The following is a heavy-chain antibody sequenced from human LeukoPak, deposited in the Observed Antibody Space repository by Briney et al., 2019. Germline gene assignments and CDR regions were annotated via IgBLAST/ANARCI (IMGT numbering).Heavy chain of an antibody. J-gene: IGHJ4*02. CDR2: IILIFGTA. CDR1: VGTFIIYA. Sequence: SVTVSFKSSVGTFIIYAISWVRQAPGQGLEWMGGIILIFGTANYAQKFQGRVTITADKSTSTAYMELSSLRSEDTAADYCAIRTKRDFSSRCHEEYWGQGTLVTVSS. V-gene: IGHV1-69*06. D-gene: IGHD6-19*01. CDR3: AIRTKRDFSSRCHEEY.